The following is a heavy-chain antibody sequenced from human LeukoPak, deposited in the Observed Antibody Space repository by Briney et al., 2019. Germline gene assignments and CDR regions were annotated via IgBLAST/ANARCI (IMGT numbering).Heavy chain of an antibody. CDR1: GGSISSSSYY. V-gene: IGHV4-39*07. J-gene: IGHJ4*02. CDR2: IYYSGST. D-gene: IGHD3-22*01. Sequence: SETLSLTCTVSGGSISSSSYYWGWIRQPPGKGLEWIGSIYYSGSTYYNPSLKSRVTISVDTSKNQFSLKLSSVTAADTAVYYCAREYYDSSGYYYAVDYWGQGTLVTVSS. CDR3: AREYYDSSGYYYAVDY.